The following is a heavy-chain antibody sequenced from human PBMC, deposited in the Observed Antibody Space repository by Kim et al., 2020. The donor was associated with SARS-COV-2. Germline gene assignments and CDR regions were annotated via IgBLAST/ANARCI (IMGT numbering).Heavy chain of an antibody. J-gene: IGHJ6*02. CDR1: GYTFTGYF. D-gene: IGHD6-25*01. CDR3: ARVHPSLSGDFNYYGMDV. CDR2: IDPNGGGT. Sequence: ASVKVSCKASGYTFTGYFLHWLRQGPGQGLEWMGWIDPNGGGTGYAERFQGRVTLTRDTSSRTAYMELSGLRFDDTAVYFCARVHPSLSGDFNYYGMDVWGQGTTVNVS. V-gene: IGHV1-2*02.